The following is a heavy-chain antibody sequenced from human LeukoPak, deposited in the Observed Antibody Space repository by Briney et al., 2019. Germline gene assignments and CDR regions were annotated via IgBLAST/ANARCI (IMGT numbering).Heavy chain of an antibody. V-gene: IGHV1-2*02. CDR2: INPNSGGT. J-gene: IGHJ6*02. Sequence: GASVKVSCKASGYTFTGYYMHWVRQAPGQGLEWMGWINPNSGGTNYAQKFQGRVTMTRDTSISTAYMELSRLRSDDTAVYYCARDQYSSSWYSYYYYGMDVWGQGTTVTVSS. CDR3: ARDQYSSSWYSYYYYGMDV. D-gene: IGHD6-13*01. CDR1: GYTFTGYY.